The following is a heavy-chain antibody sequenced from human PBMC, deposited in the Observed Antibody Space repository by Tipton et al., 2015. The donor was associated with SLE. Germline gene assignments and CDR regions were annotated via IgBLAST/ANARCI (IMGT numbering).Heavy chain of an antibody. CDR3: ARYSYHYYSMDV. CDR1: GDSISTSY. J-gene: IGHJ6*03. V-gene: IGHV4-59*01. CDR2: ISFSGNT. Sequence: LRLSCTVSGDSISTSYWTWIRQPPGKGLEWIGYISFSGNTNYNPSLKSRVTISVDTSNNQFSLKLSAVTAADTAVYYCARYSYHYYSMDVWGKGTTVNVSS. D-gene: IGHD2-15*01.